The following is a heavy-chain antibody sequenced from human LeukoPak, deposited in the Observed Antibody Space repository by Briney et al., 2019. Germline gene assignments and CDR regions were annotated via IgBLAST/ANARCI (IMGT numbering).Heavy chain of an antibody. CDR3: ARFTIFGVVIIDY. CDR2: IYYSGST. D-gene: IGHD3-3*01. CDR1: GGSISSYY. J-gene: IGHJ4*02. V-gene: IGHV4-59*05. Sequence: SETLSLTCTVSGGSISSYYWSWIRQPPGKGLEWIGSIYYSGSTYYNPSLKSRVTISVGTSKNQFSLKLSSVTAADTAVYYCARFTIFGVVIIDYWGQGTLVTVSS.